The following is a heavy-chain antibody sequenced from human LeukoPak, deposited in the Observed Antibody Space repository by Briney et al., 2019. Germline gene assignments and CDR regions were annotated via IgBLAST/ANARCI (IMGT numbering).Heavy chain of an antibody. CDR2: IYHTGST. CDR3: TREGRWGMKYYFDF. Sequence: SETLSLTCNVSGGSLSSHYWSWVRQSPEKGLEWIGQIYHTGSTHYNPSLRSRFAISVDTSKNKFFLNVKSVTAADTAVYYCTREGRWGMKYYFDFWGQGTLVIVSS. J-gene: IGHJ4*02. D-gene: IGHD4-23*01. V-gene: IGHV4-59*11. CDR1: GGSLSSHY.